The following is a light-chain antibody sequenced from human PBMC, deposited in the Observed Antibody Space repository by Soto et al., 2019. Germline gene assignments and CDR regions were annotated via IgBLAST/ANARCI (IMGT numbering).Light chain of an antibody. CDR3: QQYNPYSST. V-gene: IGKV1-5*03. CDR1: QSISSW. Sequence: DIPMTQSPSTLSASVGDRVTITCRASQSISSWLAWFQQKPGKAPKLLIYKASSLQSGVPSRFSDSESGTEFNLTISSLQPDDFATYYCQQYNPYSSTFGQGTKVEIK. CDR2: KAS. J-gene: IGKJ2*01.